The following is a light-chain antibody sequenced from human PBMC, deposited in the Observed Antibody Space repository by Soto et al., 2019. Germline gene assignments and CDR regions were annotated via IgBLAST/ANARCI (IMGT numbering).Light chain of an antibody. V-gene: IGKV1-9*01. CDR1: QGTSSY. J-gene: IGKJ5*01. Sequence: DIQLTQSPSFLSAAVGDRGTITCRASQGTSSYLAWFQQKPGRAPKLLIYGASTLQSGVPARFSGSGSGTDFTLTSSNLQPEDFATYYCQQLNAYPLTFGQGTRLEIK. CDR2: GAS. CDR3: QQLNAYPLT.